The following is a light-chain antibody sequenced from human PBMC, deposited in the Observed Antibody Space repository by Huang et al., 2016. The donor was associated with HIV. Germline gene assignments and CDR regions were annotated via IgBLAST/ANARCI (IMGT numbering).Light chain of an antibody. Sequence: EIVLTQSPATLSLSPVDRASLSCRASQSVGVYLAWYQQKPGKAPRLLIFEASNMATGIPDRFSGSGSGTDFTLTIDSLQPDDFAIYYCQQRTKWPPVLTFGGGTRVEIK. CDR3: QQRTKWPPVLT. J-gene: IGKJ4*01. CDR1: QSVGVY. V-gene: IGKV3-11*01. CDR2: EAS.